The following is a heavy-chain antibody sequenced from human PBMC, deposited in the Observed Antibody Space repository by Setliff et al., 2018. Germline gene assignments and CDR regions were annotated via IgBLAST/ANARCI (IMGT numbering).Heavy chain of an antibody. CDR2: IIPIFGTA. V-gene: IGHV1-69*05. CDR3: ARDVEQKLAAAGTVSNY. J-gene: IGHJ4*02. D-gene: IGHD6-13*01. CDR1: GGTFSSYA. Sequence: GASVKVSCKASGGTFSSYAISWVRQAPGQGLEWMGGIIPIFGTANYAQKFQGRVTITTDESTSTAYMELSSLRSEDTAVYYCARDVEQKLAAAGTVSNYWGQGTLVTVSS.